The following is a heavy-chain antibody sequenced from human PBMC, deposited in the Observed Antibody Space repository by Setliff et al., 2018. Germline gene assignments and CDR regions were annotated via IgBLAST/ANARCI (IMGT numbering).Heavy chain of an antibody. J-gene: IGHJ4*02. CDR3: ARKGPNSSSHVFGY. CDR1: GYTFINFH. Sequence: GASVKVSCKSSGYTFINFHLHWVRLAPGQGLQWMGMVNPSGGHPVYAQKFQGRVTMTSDTSTNTVYMDLSSLRSDDMAVYYCARKGPNSSSHVFGYWGQGTLVTVSS. V-gene: IGHV1-46*01. D-gene: IGHD3-16*01. CDR2: VNPSGGHP.